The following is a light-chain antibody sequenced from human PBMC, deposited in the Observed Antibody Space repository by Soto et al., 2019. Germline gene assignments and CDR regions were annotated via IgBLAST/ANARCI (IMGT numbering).Light chain of an antibody. V-gene: IGLV2-14*01. CDR2: DVS. CDR1: SSDAGGYNY. CDR3: SSYTSSSTLNYV. J-gene: IGLJ1*01. Sequence: QAVVTQPASVSGSPGQSITISCTGTSSDAGGYNYVSWYQQHPGKAPKLMIYDVSNRPSGVSNRFSGSKSGNTASLTISGLQAEDEADYYCSSYTSSSTLNYVFGTGTKLTVL.